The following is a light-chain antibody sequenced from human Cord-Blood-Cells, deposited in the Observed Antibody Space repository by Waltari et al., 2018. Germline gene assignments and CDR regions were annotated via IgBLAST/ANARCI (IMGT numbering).Light chain of an antibody. J-gene: IGKJ1*01. CDR2: GAS. CDR3: QRYGSSPQT. Sequence: EIVLTQSPGTLSLSPGERATLSYRASQSVSSSYLAWYQQKPGQAPRLLIYGASSRATGIPDRFSGSGSGTDFTLTISRLEPEDFAVYYCQRYGSSPQTFGQGTKVEIK. CDR1: QSVSSSY. V-gene: IGKV3-20*01.